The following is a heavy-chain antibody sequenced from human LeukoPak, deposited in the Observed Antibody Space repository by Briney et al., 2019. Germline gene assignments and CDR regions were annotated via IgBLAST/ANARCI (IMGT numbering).Heavy chain of an antibody. J-gene: IGHJ4*02. V-gene: IGHV3-11*01. CDR2: ISSSGSTI. CDR1: GFTFSDYY. Sequence: GSLRLSCAASGFTFSDYYMSWIRQAPGKGLEWVSYISSSGSTIYYADSVKGRFTISRDNAKNSLYLQMNSLRAEDTAVYYCARDGERVLRYSDWDYPRHFFDCWGQGTLVTVSS. CDR3: ARDGERVLRYSDWDYPRHFFDC. D-gene: IGHD3-9*01.